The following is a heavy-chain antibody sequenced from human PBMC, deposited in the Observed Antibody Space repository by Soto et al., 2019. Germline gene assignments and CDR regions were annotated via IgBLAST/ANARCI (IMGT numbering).Heavy chain of an antibody. Sequence: GGSLRLSCAVSGFTFGTYSMNWVRQAAGKGLEWIAYISYDSDTIQYADSVKGRFTISRDNAKNSLYLQMNSLRDEDTAVYYCARLYYDYVWGQGTTVTVSS. V-gene: IGHV3-48*02. J-gene: IGHJ6*02. CDR3: ARLYYDYV. D-gene: IGHD3-3*01. CDR2: ISYDSDTI. CDR1: GFTFGTYS.